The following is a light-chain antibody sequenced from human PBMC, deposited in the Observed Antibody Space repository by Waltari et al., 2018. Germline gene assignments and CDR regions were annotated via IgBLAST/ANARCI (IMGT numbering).Light chain of an antibody. J-gene: IGLJ2*01. V-gene: IGLV1-40*01. CDR3: QSYVRDLNAVV. Sequence: QSVLTQPPSVSGAPGHSVTISCTWSSSNIGAGYDLHWYQQIPGSAPKVLIYRDDNRPSGVPGRFSGSKSGTSASLSVTGLHVEDEADYFCQSYVRDLNAVVFGGGTKLTVL. CDR2: RDD. CDR1: SSNIGAGYD.